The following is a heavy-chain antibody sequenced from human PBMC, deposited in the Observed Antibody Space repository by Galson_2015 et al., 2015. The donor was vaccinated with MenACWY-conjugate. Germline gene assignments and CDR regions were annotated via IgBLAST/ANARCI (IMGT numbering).Heavy chain of an antibody. V-gene: IGHV4-59*01. J-gene: IGHJ4*02. CDR1: AVSISSYY. CDR3: AKWNDGWHAYDC. Sequence: TLSLTCSVSAVSISSYYLNWIRQSPGKGLEWIGSIHYSGSAKYNAALKSRVIMAVDTSKNQSSLKLSSGTAADTAVYYYAKWNDGWHAYDCWGQGALVAVSS. D-gene: IGHD5-24*01. CDR2: IHYSGSA.